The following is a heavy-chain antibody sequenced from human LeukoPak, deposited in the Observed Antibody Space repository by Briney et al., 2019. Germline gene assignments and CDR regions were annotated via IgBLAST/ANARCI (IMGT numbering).Heavy chain of an antibody. CDR1: GYTFTGYH. J-gene: IGHJ4*02. CDR2: INPNSGGT. D-gene: IGHD3-3*01. V-gene: IGHV1-2*02. Sequence: ASVKVSCKASGYTFTGYHIHWVRQAPGQGLEWMGWINPNSGGTNYAQKFQGRVTMTRDTSISTAYMELSSLRPDDTAVYYCARVYDFWSGYYTTAFDYWGQGTLVTVSS. CDR3: ARVYDFWSGYYTTAFDY.